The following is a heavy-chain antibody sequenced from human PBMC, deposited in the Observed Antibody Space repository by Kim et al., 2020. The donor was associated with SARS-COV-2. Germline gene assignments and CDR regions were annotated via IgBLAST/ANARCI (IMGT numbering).Heavy chain of an antibody. Sequence: QGRVTMTRDTSTSTVYLELSSLRSEDTAVYYCARGDYFYGGNSHDHWFDPWGQGTLVTVSS. V-gene: IGHV1-46*01. D-gene: IGHD4-17*01. CDR3: ARGDYFYGGNSHDHWFDP. J-gene: IGHJ5*02.